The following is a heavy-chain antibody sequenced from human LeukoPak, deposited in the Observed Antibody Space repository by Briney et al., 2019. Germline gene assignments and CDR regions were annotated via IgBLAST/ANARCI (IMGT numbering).Heavy chain of an antibody. J-gene: IGHJ4*02. V-gene: IGHV3-23*01. Sequence: GGSLRLSCAASGFTFSSYAMSWVRQAPGKGLEWVSALSATGGNTYYADSVKGRFTISRDNSKNTLYLQMNSLRAEDTAVYYCARDRGYSGYEALDYWGQGTLVTVSS. CDR3: ARDRGYSGYEALDY. CDR1: GFTFSSYA. CDR2: LSATGGNT. D-gene: IGHD5-12*01.